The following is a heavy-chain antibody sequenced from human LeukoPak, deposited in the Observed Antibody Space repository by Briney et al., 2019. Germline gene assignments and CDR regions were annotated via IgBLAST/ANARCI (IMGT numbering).Heavy chain of an antibody. CDR3: ARGDKQLVFKRNKGGFDP. Sequence: GESLRLSCVDSEFTFSRYWMHWVRQAPGEGLVWVSRINIDGSTTNYADSVKGRFTISRDNAKNTLYLQMNSLRVEDTAVYYCARGDKQLVFKRNKGGFDPWGQGTLVTVSS. V-gene: IGHV3-74*01. D-gene: IGHD6-13*01. CDR1: EFTFSRYW. CDR2: INIDGSTT. J-gene: IGHJ5*02.